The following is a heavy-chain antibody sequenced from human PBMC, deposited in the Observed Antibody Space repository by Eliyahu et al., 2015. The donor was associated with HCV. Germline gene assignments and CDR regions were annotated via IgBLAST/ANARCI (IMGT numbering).Heavy chain of an antibody. J-gene: IGHJ6*02. D-gene: IGHD4-17*01. CDR2: ISWNSGYI. CDR1: GFPFVDYA. V-gene: IGHV3-9*01. Sequence: EVQLVESGGGLVQPGXSLRLSCAASGFPFVDYAMXWIRQAPGKGLEWVAGISWNSGYIGYADSVKGRFTISRDNAKKSLYLQMNSLRAEDTALYYCAKEIILYGDYYYHGLDVWGQGTTVTVSS. CDR3: AKEIILYGDYYYHGLDV.